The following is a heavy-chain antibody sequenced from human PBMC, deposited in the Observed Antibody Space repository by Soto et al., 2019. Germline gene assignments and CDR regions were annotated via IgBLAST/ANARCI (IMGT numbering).Heavy chain of an antibody. CDR3: VKNSGWFNT. Sequence: EVQLLESGGGLVQPGGSLRLSCEASGFTFSIYVMTWVRQAPGKGLEWVSAVSGSAGTTYYADSVKGRFSISRDNSKNTLYLQMNSLRGDDTALYYCVKNSGWFNTWGQGALVTVSS. J-gene: IGHJ5*02. D-gene: IGHD3-10*01. CDR1: GFTFSIYV. CDR2: VSGSAGTT. V-gene: IGHV3-23*01.